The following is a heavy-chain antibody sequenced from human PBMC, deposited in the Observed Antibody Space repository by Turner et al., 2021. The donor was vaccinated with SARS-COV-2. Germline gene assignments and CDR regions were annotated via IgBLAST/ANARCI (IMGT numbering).Heavy chain of an antibody. V-gene: IGHV3-9*01. D-gene: IGHD2-8*01. J-gene: IGHJ4*02. CDR2: INWSSGTI. CDR3: VKDQVSANMKTFEY. CDR1: GFIFGKSA. Sequence: EVQLLESGGGLVQPGGSLRLSCSAPGFIFGKSAMHWVRQGPGKGLEWVAGINWSSGTIHYADSVEGRFSISRDNAKNSVYLQMSSLRVEDTAVYYCVKDQVSANMKTFEYWGQGTLVTVSS.